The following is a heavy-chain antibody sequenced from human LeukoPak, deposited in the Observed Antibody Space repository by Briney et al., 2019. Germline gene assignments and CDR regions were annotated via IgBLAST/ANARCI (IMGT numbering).Heavy chain of an antibody. CDR1: GLIFSHFG. J-gene: IGHJ5*02. Sequence: GGSLRLSCAASGLIFSHFGMSWVRQPPGKGLEWVSAISGSGGSTYYADSVKGRFTISRDNSKNTLYLQMNSLRAEDTAVYYCARYNWNTWFDPWGREPWSPSPQ. CDR3: ARYNWNTWFDP. D-gene: IGHD1-1*01. CDR2: ISGSGGST. V-gene: IGHV3-23*01.